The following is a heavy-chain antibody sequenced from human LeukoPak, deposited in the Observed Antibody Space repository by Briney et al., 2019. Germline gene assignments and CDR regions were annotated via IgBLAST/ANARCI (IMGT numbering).Heavy chain of an antibody. V-gene: IGHV4-34*01. J-gene: IGHJ4*02. Sequence: GSLRLSCAASGFTFSTFTMNWVRQPPGKGLEWIGEINHSGSTNYNPSLKSRVTISVDTSKNQFSLKLSSVTAADTAVYYCARLDIVATNIDYWGQGTLVTVSS. CDR3: ARLDIVATNIDY. CDR1: GFTFSTFT. CDR2: INHSGST. D-gene: IGHD5-12*01.